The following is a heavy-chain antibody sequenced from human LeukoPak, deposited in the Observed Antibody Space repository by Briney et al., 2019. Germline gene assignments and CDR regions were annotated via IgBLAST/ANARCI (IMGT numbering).Heavy chain of an antibody. CDR3: AKAGTTGIHHWFDP. CDR1: GYSITNDYY. CDR2: IYHSGGS. V-gene: IGHV4-38-2*01. D-gene: IGHD1-1*01. Sequence: PSETLSLTCVVSGYSITNDYYWGWIRQPPGKGLEWIGNIYHSGGSYYNPSLKSRVTILVDTSKNQFSLKLSSVTAADTAVYYCAKAGTTGIHHWFDPWGQGNLVTVSS. J-gene: IGHJ5*02.